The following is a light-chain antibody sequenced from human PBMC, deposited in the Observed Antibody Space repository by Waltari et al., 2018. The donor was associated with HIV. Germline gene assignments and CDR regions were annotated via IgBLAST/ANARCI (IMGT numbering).Light chain of an antibody. CDR1: TSAIGLVYP. V-gene: IGLV2-14*01. CDR3: CSYTAIHTLI. CDR2: GVY. Sequence: QSALTQPASVSGSPGQSIPISCAGTTSAIGLVYPFSWYQQHPGRAPQLMIFGVYSRPSGVSSRFSGSKSGNTASLTISGLQAEDEANYYCCSYTAIHTLIFGGGTKLTVL. J-gene: IGLJ2*01.